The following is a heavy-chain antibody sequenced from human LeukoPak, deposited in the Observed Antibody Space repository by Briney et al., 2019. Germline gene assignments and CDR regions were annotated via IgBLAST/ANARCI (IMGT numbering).Heavy chain of an antibody. V-gene: IGHV3-48*03. CDR2: ISSIGSTI. Sequence: GGSLRLSCAASGFTFSSYEMNWVRQAPGKGLEWVSYISSIGSTIYYADSVKGRFTISRDNAKNSLYLQMNSLRAEDTAVYYCAGVAELRGMDVWGQGTTVTVSS. J-gene: IGHJ6*02. CDR1: GFTFSSYE. D-gene: IGHD1-26*01. CDR3: AGVAELRGMDV.